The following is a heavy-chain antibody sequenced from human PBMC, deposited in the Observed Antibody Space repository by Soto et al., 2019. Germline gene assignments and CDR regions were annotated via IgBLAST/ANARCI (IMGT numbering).Heavy chain of an antibody. CDR1: EVSCSSYA. CDR2: ISGSGGST. Sequence: GGPLRVSCAAAEVSCSSYAMNWVRKAPGKGLEWVSAISGSGGSTYYADSVKGRFTISRDNSKNTLYLQMNSLRAEDTAVYYCAYYSSSWYNYYYGMDVWGQGTLVTVSS. J-gene: IGHJ6*02. CDR3: AYYSSSWYNYYYGMDV. D-gene: IGHD6-13*01. V-gene: IGHV3-23*01.